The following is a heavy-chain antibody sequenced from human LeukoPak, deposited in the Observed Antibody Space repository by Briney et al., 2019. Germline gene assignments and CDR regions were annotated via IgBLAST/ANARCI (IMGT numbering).Heavy chain of an antibody. D-gene: IGHD4-23*01. CDR2: IYYSGST. V-gene: IGHV4-59*08. CDR3: ASYDYGGNSGWFGP. Sequence: SETLSPTCTVSGGSISSYYWSWIRQPPGKGLEWNGYIYYSGSTNYNPSLKSRVTISVDTSKNQFSLKLSSVTAADTAVYYCASYDYGGNSGWFGPWGQGTLVTVSS. CDR1: GGSISSYY. J-gene: IGHJ5*02.